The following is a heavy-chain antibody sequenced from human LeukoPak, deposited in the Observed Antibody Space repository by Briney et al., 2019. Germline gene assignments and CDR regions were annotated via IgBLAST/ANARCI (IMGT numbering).Heavy chain of an antibody. V-gene: IGHV4-59*01. D-gene: IGHD3-3*01. CDR2: MYFNGST. Sequence: RASETLSLTCTVSGGSISRNSWAWIRQPPGKGLEYIGFMYFNGSTNYNPSLKSRVTISLDTSKNQFSLKLSSVTAADTAVYYCARVGGAIFGVVFEGWGQGTLVTVSS. CDR3: ARVGGAIFGVVFEG. CDR1: GGSISRNS. J-gene: IGHJ4*02.